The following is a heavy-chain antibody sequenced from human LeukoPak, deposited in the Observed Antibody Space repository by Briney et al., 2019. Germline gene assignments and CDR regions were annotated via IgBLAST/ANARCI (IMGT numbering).Heavy chain of an antibody. CDR1: GFTFSSYE. D-gene: IGHD3-10*01. J-gene: IGHJ4*02. CDR3: ARAVGGFGDPYFDY. CDR2: ISSSGSTI. Sequence: GGSLRLSCAASGFTFSSYEMNWVRQAPGKGLEWVSYISSSGSTIYYADSVKGRFTISRDNAKNSLYLQMNSLRAEDTAVYYCARAVGGFGDPYFDYWGQGTLVTVSS. V-gene: IGHV3-48*03.